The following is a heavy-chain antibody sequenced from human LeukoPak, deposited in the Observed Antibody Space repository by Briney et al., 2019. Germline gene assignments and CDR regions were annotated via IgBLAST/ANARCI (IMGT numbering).Heavy chain of an antibody. Sequence: GASVKVSCKASGYTFTSYAISWVRQAPGQGLEWMGGIIPIFGTANYAQKFQGRVTITADESTSTAYMELSSLRSEDTAVYYCARNLRLGELSPPGRYWGQGTLVTVSS. CDR3: ARNLRLGELSPPGRY. CDR1: GYTFTSYA. J-gene: IGHJ4*02. CDR2: IIPIFGTA. D-gene: IGHD3-16*02. V-gene: IGHV1-69*13.